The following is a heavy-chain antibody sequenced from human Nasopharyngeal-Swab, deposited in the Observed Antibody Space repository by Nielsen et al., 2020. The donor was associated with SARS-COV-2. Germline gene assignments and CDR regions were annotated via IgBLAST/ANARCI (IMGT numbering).Heavy chain of an antibody. Sequence: VRQAPGKGLEWVAVISYDGSNKYYADSVKGRFTISRDNSKNTLYLQMNSLRAEDTAVYYCARDLSIAAASIWGQGTLVTASS. CDR2: ISYDGSNK. V-gene: IGHV3-30-3*01. D-gene: IGHD6-13*01. J-gene: IGHJ4*02. CDR3: ARDLSIAAASI.